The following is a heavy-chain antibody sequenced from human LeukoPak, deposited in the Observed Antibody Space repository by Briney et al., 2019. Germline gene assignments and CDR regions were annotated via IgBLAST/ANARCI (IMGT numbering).Heavy chain of an antibody. CDR1: GGSVSSGSYY. V-gene: IGHV4-61*01. D-gene: IGHD2-15*01. J-gene: IGHJ4*02. Sequence: SETLSLTCTVSGGSVSSGSYYWSWIRQPPGKGLEWIGYIYYSGSTNYNPSLKSRVTISVDTSKNQFSLKLNSVTAADTAVYYCARAPYCSGGSCYWRFDYWGQGTLVTVSS. CDR3: ARAPYCSGGSCYWRFDY. CDR2: IYYSGST.